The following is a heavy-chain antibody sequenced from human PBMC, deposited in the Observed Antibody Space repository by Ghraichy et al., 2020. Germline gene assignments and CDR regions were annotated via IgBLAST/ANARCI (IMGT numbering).Heavy chain of an antibody. V-gene: IGHV1-69*13. CDR3: ARGSAAAGKGGFDP. CDR2: IIPYLGVA. Sequence: SVKVSCRASGGTIQRHVLIWVRQAPGQGLECMGGIIPYLGVANYAQRFQGRVTFTADESTRTAYMELKSLRSDDTAVYYCARGSAAAGKGGFDPWGQGTLVTVSS. CDR1: GGTIQRHV. J-gene: IGHJ5*02. D-gene: IGHD6-13*01.